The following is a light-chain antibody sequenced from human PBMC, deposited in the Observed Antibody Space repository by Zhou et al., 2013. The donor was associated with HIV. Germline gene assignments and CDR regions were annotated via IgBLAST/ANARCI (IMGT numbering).Light chain of an antibody. V-gene: IGKV3-20*01. CDR2: GSS. CDR1: QSVSSSY. J-gene: IGKJ5*01. Sequence: EIVLTQSPGTLSLSPGERGTLSCRASQSVSSSYLAWYQQKPGQAPRLLIYGSSGRATGIPDRFSGSGSGTDFTLTISRLEPEDYAVYYCQHYVTSPITFGQGTRLEIK. CDR3: QHYVTSPIT.